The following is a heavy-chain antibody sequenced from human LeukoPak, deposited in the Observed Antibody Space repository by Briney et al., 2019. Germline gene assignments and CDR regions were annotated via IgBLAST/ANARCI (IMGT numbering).Heavy chain of an antibody. CDR3: ARQGKNYAFLTGYYFDY. Sequence: GESLKISCKGSGYSFTSYWIGWVRQMPGKGLEWMGIIYPGDSDTRYSPSFQGQVTISADRSISTAYLQWSSLKASDTAMYYCARQGKNYAFLTGYYFDYWGRGTLVTVSS. CDR2: IYPGDSDT. J-gene: IGHJ4*02. V-gene: IGHV5-51*01. CDR1: GYSFTSYW. D-gene: IGHD3-9*01.